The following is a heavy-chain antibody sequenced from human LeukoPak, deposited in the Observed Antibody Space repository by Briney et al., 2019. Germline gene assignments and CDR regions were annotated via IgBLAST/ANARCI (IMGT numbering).Heavy chain of an antibody. CDR3: ATGRDGYNSPFDY. D-gene: IGHD5-24*01. CDR2: VDPEDGET. J-gene: IGHJ4*02. Sequence: GASVKVSCKVSGYTFTDYYMHWVQQAPGKGLEWMGPVDPEDGETIYAEKFQGRVTITADTSTDTAYMELSSLRSEDTAVYYCATGRDGYNSPFDYWGQGTLVTVSS. CDR1: GYTFTDYY. V-gene: IGHV1-69-2*01.